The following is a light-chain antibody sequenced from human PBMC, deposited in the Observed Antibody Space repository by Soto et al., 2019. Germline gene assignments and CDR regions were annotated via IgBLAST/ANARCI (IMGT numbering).Light chain of an antibody. Sequence: DIQMTQSPSSLSASVGDRVTITCRASQSISTYLNWYQQRPGKAPNLLIYATSSLQSGVPSRFSGSGSGTDFTLTISSLQPEDFATYYCQQSYSTPYTFGQGTKVAIK. J-gene: IGKJ2*01. CDR1: QSISTY. CDR3: QQSYSTPYT. V-gene: IGKV1-39*01. CDR2: ATS.